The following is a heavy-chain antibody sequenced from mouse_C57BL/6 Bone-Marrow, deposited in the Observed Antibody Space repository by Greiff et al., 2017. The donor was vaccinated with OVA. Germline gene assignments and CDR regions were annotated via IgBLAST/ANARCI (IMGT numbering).Heavy chain of an antibody. Sequence: EVQVVESGGGLVKPGGSLKLSCAASGFTFSSYAMSWVRQTPEKRLEWVATISDGGSYTYYPDNVKGRFTISRDNAKINLYLQMSHLKSEDTAMYYCARNWFAYWGQGTLVTVSA. CDR3: ARNWFAY. V-gene: IGHV5-4*01. CDR1: GFTFSSYA. CDR2: ISDGGSYT. J-gene: IGHJ3*01.